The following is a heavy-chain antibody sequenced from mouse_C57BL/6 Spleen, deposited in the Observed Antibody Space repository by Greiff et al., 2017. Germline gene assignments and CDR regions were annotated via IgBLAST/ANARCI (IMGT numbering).Heavy chain of an antibody. D-gene: IGHD1-1*01. Sequence: EVQRVESGGGLVKPGGSLKLSCAASGFTFSSYTMSWVRQTPEKRLEWVATISGGGGNTYYPDRVKGRFTISSDNAKNTLYLQMSSLRSEDTALYYCAIQDYGPRAMDYWGQGTSVTVSS. CDR1: GFTFSSYT. CDR2: ISGGGGNT. CDR3: AIQDYGPRAMDY. V-gene: IGHV5-9*01. J-gene: IGHJ4*01.